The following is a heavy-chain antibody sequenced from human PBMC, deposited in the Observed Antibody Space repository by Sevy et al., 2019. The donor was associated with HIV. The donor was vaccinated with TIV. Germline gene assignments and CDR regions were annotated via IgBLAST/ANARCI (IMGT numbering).Heavy chain of an antibody. CDR3: ARRVEVVPAEGGYNWFDP. J-gene: IGHJ5*02. CDR2: INSDGSST. V-gene: IGHV3-74*01. Sequence: GGSLRLSCAASGFTFSSYWMHWVRQAPGKGLVWVSRINSDGSSTSYADSVKGRFTISRDNAKNTLYLQMNSLRAEDTAMYYCARRVEVVPAEGGYNWFDPWGQGTLVTVSS. CDR1: GFTFSSYW. D-gene: IGHD2-2*01.